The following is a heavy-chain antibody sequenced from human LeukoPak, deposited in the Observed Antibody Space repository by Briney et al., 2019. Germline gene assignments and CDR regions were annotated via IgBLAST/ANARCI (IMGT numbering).Heavy chain of an antibody. D-gene: IGHD4-17*01. CDR2: IYYSGST. CDR3: ARHPDYGETVGAFDI. CDR1: GGSISSYY. V-gene: IGHV4-59*08. J-gene: IGHJ3*02. Sequence: PSETLSLTCTVSGGSISSYYWSWIRQPPGKGLGWIGYIYYSGSTNYNPSLKSRVTISVDTSKNQFSLKLSSVTAADTAVYYCARHPDYGETVGAFDIWGQGTMVTVSS.